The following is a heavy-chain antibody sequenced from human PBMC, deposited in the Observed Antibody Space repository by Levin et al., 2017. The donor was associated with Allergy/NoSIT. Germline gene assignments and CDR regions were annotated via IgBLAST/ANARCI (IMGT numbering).Heavy chain of an antibody. J-gene: IGHJ3*02. CDR1: GFSFRSYG. CDR3: AREDTPKDAFDI. D-gene: IGHD5-18*01. Sequence: GGSLRLSCAASGFSFRSYGMHWVRQAPGKGLEWVAVIWHDGGNKYYADSVTGRFTISRDNSQNMLYLQMNSLRAEDTAVYYCAREDTPKDAFDIWGQGTMVTVSS. CDR2: IWHDGGNK. V-gene: IGHV3-33*01.